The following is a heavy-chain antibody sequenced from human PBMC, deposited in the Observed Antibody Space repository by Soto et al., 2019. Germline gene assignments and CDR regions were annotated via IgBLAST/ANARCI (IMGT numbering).Heavy chain of an antibody. CDR1: GFNFSSYA. D-gene: IGHD3-3*01. CDR2: ISGSGGST. J-gene: IGHJ4*02. CDR3: AKGDDFWSGHLDY. V-gene: IGHV3-23*01. Sequence: GGSIRLSCAASGFNFSSYAMSWVRQAPGKGLEWVSAISGSGGSTYYADSVKGRFTISRDNSKNTLYLQMNSLRAEDTAVYYCAKGDDFWSGHLDYWGQGTLVTVSS.